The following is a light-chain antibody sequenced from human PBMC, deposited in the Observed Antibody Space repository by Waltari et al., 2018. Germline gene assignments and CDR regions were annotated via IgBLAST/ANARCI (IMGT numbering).Light chain of an antibody. CDR1: SSNIGSHT. CDR3: AAWDDSLSGLNWL. CDR2: ANT. V-gene: IGLV1-44*01. J-gene: IGLJ3*02. Sequence: SVLTKPPSASGTPGPRVTISCSGGSSNIGSHTVSWYQQLPGSAPKLLIYANTKRPSGVPDRFSASKSGSSASLAITGLQSEDEADYYCAAWDDSLSGLNWLFGGGTKLTVL.